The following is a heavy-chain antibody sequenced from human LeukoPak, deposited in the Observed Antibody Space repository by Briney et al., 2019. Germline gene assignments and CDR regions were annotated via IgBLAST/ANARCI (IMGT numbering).Heavy chain of an antibody. CDR2: MRPNNGNT. CDR1: GYPFSSYD. V-gene: IGHV1-8*01. J-gene: IGHJ5*02. D-gene: IGHD6-13*01. CDR3: ARGPPESTSRHP. Sequence: ASVKVSCKASGYPFSSYDVNWVRQAAGQGLEWIGWMRPNNGNTGYAQKFQDRVTMTRDTSINTAYMELRSLTSEDTAVYYCARGPPESTSRHPWGQGTLVTISS.